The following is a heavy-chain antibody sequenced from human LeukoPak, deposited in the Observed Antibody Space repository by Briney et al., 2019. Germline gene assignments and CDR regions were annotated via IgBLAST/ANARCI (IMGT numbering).Heavy chain of an antibody. V-gene: IGHV3-7*03. J-gene: IGHJ5*01. CDR3: ARVSGNYYRWFDS. Sequence: AGGSLRLSCAASRFTFSSYWMSWVRQAPGKGLEWVANIKQDGSEKYYVDSVKGRFTISRDNAKNSLYLQMNSLRAEDTAVYYCARVSGNYYRWFDSWGQGTLVTVSS. CDR2: IKQDGSEK. D-gene: IGHD1-26*01. CDR1: RFTFSSYW.